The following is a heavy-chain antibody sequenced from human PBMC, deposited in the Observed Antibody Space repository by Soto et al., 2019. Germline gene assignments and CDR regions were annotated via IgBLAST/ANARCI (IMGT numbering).Heavy chain of an antibody. J-gene: IGHJ4*02. CDR1: GFTFSMSP. D-gene: IGHD2-2*01. Sequence: PGGSLRLSCAPSGFTFSMSPMSWVRQAPGKGLEWVSTTGLNGRTTYYADSVKGRFTVSRDNSKNTLHLQMNSLRAEDTAVYYCATVHSTSRSFDYWGQGTLVTVSS. V-gene: IGHV3-23*01. CDR3: ATVHSTSRSFDY. CDR2: TGLNGRTT.